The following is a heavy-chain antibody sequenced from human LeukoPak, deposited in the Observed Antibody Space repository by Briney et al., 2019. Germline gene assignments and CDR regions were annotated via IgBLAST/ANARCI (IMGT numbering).Heavy chain of an antibody. V-gene: IGHV3-23*01. CDR1: GFTFSDYY. CDR2: ISGSGGST. Sequence: GGSLRLSCAASGFTFSDYYMSWIRQAPGKGLEWVSAISGSGGSTYYADSVKGRFTISRDNSKNTLYLQMNSLRAEDTAVYYCAKGVGAYYFDYWGQGTLVTVSS. D-gene: IGHD1-26*01. CDR3: AKGVGAYYFDY. J-gene: IGHJ4*02.